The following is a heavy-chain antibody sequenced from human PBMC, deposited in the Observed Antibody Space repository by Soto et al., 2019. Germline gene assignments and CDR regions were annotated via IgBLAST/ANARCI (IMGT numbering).Heavy chain of an antibody. CDR1: GGTFNTYT. V-gene: IGHV1-69*02. D-gene: IGHD6-19*01. Sequence: QVQLVQSGAEVKKPGSSVKVSCKASGGTFNTYTISWVRQAPGQGLEWMGRIIPILGIAKYGQKFQGRVTITADKATSTAYMELSSLRSEDTAVCYCAREIAVAGKTSDGFDIWGQGTMVTVSS. CDR3: AREIAVAGKTSDGFDI. J-gene: IGHJ3*02. CDR2: IIPILGIA.